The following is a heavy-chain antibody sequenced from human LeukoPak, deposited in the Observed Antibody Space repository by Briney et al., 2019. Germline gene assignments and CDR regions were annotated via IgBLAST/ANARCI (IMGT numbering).Heavy chain of an antibody. J-gene: IGHJ4*02. CDR2: ISPVGSSI. CDR3: ARWGGGLGLDY. CDR1: GFTFSDYY. D-gene: IGHD3-16*01. V-gene: IGHV3-11*01. Sequence: PGGSLRLSCAASGFTFSDYYMTWIRQAPGRGLEWVSYISPVGSSIYYADSVKGRLTISRDNAKNSLNLQMNSLRAEDTAMYYCARWGGGLGLDYWGRGTLVTVSS.